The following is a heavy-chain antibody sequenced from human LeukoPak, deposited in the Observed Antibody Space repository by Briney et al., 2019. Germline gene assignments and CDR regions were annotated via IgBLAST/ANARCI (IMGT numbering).Heavy chain of an antibody. Sequence: GGSLRLSCAASGFTFSSYGMSWVRQAPGKGLEWVSAITVSGHNTYYADSVKGRFTISRDNSKNTLYLQMNSLRAEDTAVYYCASLRGGAYAFDIWGQGTMVTVSS. CDR1: GFTFSSYG. CDR3: ASLRGGAYAFDI. V-gene: IGHV3-23*01. J-gene: IGHJ3*02. CDR2: ITVSGHNT. D-gene: IGHD3-16*01.